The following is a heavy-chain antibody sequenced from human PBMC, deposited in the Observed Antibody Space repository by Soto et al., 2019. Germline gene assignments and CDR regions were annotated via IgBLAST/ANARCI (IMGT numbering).Heavy chain of an antibody. CDR2: IKSKTDGGTI. Sequence: EVHLVESGGGLVQPGGSLRLSCEASGFTFNNAWMSWIRQAPGKGLEWVGRIKSKTDGGTIDYAAPVKGRFTISRDDSKSTLYLLMNSLKNEDTSVYYCSFQESTTVTTFENWGHGTLVTVSS. CDR3: SFQESTTVTTFEN. CDR1: GFTFNNAW. J-gene: IGHJ4*01. V-gene: IGHV3-15*01. D-gene: IGHD4-17*01.